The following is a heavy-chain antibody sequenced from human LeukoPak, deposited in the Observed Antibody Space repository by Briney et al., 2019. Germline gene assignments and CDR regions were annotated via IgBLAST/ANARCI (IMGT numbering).Heavy chain of an antibody. CDR2: MNPNSGDT. Sequence: ASVKVSCKASGYTFTNYDINWVRQATGQGLQWMGWMNPNSGDTGYARKFQGRVTITRNTPINTAYMELSSLRSDDTAVYYCAARVLGATTLDYWGQGSLVTVSS. CDR1: GYTFTNYD. D-gene: IGHD1-26*01. V-gene: IGHV1-8*01. CDR3: AARVLGATTLDY. J-gene: IGHJ4*02.